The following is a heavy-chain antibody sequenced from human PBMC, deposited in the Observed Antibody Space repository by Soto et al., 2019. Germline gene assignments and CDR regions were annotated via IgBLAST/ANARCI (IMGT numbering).Heavy chain of an antibody. J-gene: IGHJ6*03. CDR3: ARMYGDYFDV. CDR1: GGSISSYY. D-gene: IGHD4-17*01. CDR2: IYYTGST. V-gene: IGHV4-59*08. Sequence: SETLSLTCAVSGGSISSYYWSWVRQPPGKGLEWIGYIYYTGSTNYNPSLKSRVTLSIDTSKNQFSLKLRSVTAADTAVYYCARMYGDYFDVWGKGTTVTVS.